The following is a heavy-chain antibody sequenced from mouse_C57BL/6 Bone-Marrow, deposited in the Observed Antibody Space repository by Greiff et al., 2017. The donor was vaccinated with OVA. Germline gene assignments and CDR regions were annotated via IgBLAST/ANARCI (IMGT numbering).Heavy chain of an antibody. V-gene: IGHV1-69*01. D-gene: IGHD2-3*01. CDR1: GYTFTSYW. J-gene: IGHJ4*01. CDR2: IDPSDSYT. CDR3: ARIYDGYYYAMDY. Sequence: QVQLQQSGAELVMPGASVKLSCKASGYTFTSYWMHWVKQRPGQGLEWIGEIDPSDSYTNYNQKFKGKSTLTVDKSSSTAYMQLCSLTSEDSAVYYCARIYDGYYYAMDYWGQGTSVTVSS.